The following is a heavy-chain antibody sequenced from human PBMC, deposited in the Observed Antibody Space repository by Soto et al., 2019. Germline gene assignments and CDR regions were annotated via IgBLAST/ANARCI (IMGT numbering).Heavy chain of an antibody. D-gene: IGHD2-15*01. V-gene: IGHV3-30-3*01. Sequence: QVQLVESGGGVVQPRRSLRLSCAASGFTFSSYAMHWVRQAPGKGLEWVAIISYDGSNKYYADSVKGRFTISRDNSKNTLYLQMNSLRAEDTAVFYCARTGLLHGMDVWGQGTTVTVSS. CDR3: ARTGLLHGMDV. CDR1: GFTFSSYA. J-gene: IGHJ6*02. CDR2: ISYDGSNK.